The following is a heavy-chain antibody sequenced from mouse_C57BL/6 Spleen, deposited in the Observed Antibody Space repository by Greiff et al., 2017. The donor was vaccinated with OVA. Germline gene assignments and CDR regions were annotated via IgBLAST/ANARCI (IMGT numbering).Heavy chain of an antibody. CDR1: GYAFSSYW. V-gene: IGHV1-80*01. CDR2: IYPGDGDT. D-gene: IGHD2-9*01. Sequence: QVQLQQSGAELVKPGASVKISYKASGYAFSSYWMNWVKQRPGKGLEWIGQIYPGDGDTNYNGKFKGKATLTADKSSSTAYMQLSSLTSEDSAVYFCARCAPFYGYGYFDYWGQGTTLTVSS. J-gene: IGHJ2*01. CDR3: ARCAPFYGYGYFDY.